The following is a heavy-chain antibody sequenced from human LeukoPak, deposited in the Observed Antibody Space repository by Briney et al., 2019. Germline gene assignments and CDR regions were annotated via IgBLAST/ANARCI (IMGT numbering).Heavy chain of an antibody. D-gene: IGHD1-26*01. CDR2: IYYSGST. CDR3: ARVGATRYYFDY. CDR1: GGSISSSSYY. Sequence: SETLSLTCTVSGGSISSSSYYWGWIRQPPGKGLEWIGSIYYSGSTYYNPSLKSRVTISVDTSKNQFSLKLSPVTAADTAVYYCARVGATRYYFDYWGQGTLVTVSS. J-gene: IGHJ4*02. V-gene: IGHV4-39*07.